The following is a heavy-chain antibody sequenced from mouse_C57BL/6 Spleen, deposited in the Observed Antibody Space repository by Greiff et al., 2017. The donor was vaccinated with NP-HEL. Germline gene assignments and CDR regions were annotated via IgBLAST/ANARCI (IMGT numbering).Heavy chain of an antibody. Sequence: EVKLVESGGGLVKPGGSLKLSCAASGFTFSSYAMSWVRQTPEKRLEWVATISDGGSYTYYPDNVKGRFTISRDNAKNNLYLQMSHRKFEDTAMYYCARDGDDGYLDYWGQGTTLTVSS. J-gene: IGHJ2*01. CDR1: GFTFSSYA. V-gene: IGHV5-4*01. CDR3: ARDGDDGYLDY. D-gene: IGHD2-3*01. CDR2: ISDGGSYT.